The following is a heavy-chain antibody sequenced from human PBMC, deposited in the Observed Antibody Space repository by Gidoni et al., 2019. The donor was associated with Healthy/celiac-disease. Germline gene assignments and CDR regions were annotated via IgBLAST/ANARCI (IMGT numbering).Heavy chain of an antibody. CDR1: GGSISSSSYY. CDR2: IYYSGST. J-gene: IGHJ4*02. Sequence: QLQLQESGPGLVKPSETLSLTCTVSGGSISSSSYYWGWIRQPPGKGLEWIGSIYYSGSTYYNPSLKSRVTISVDTSKNQFSLKLSSVTAADTAVYYCASHSSGWYSGDYYFDYWGQGTLVTVSS. V-gene: IGHV4-39*01. D-gene: IGHD6-19*01. CDR3: ASHSSGWYSGDYYFDY.